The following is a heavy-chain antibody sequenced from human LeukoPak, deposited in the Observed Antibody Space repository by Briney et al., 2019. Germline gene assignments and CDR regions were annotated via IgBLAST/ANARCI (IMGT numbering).Heavy chain of an antibody. Sequence: ASVKVSCKASGYTFTDYYIHWVRQAPGQGLEWMGWINPNTGDTNYAQNFQGRVTMTRDTSISTAYMELSRLRSDDTAVYYCARASGSYWWFDSWGQGTLVTVSS. J-gene: IGHJ5*01. CDR1: GYTFTDYY. D-gene: IGHD1-26*01. CDR3: ARASGSYWWFDS. V-gene: IGHV1-2*02. CDR2: INPNTGDT.